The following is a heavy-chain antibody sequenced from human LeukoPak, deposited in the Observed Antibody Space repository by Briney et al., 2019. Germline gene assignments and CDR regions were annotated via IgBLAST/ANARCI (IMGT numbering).Heavy chain of an antibody. J-gene: IGHJ4*02. Sequence: GGSLRLSCAASGFTFSSSWMAWVRQAPGKGLEWVSAISGSGGSTYYADSVKGRFTISRDNSKNTLYLQMNSLRAEDTAVYYCAKEEETMVRGVISPLDYWGQGTLVTVSS. CDR2: ISGSGGST. CDR1: GFTFSSSW. V-gene: IGHV3-23*01. CDR3: AKEEETMVRGVISPLDY. D-gene: IGHD3-10*01.